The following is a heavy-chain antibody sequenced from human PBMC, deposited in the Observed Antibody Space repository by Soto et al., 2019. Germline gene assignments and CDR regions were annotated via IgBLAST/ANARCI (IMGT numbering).Heavy chain of an antibody. Sequence: EVQLLESGGGLVQPGGSLRLSCAASGFTFSSYALNWVRQAPGKGLEWVSVISGSGDNTYYAASVKGRFTISRDNSKNSLYLQMSSLRAEDTAVYYCAKDLGTDDFWSAYYTYYYMDVWGKGTTVTVSS. J-gene: IGHJ6*03. CDR2: ISGSGDNT. D-gene: IGHD3-3*01. CDR1: GFTFSSYA. CDR3: AKDLGTDDFWSAYYTYYYMDV. V-gene: IGHV3-23*01.